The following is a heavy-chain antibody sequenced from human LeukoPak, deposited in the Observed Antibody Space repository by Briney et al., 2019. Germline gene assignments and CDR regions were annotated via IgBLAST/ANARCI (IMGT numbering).Heavy chain of an antibody. Sequence: GGSLRLSCAASGFTFSSYSMNWVRQAPGKGLEWVSSISSSSSYIYYADSMKGRFTISRDNAKNSLYLQMNSLRAEDTAVYYCARDRVAYCGGDCLLHNWGQGTLVTVSS. CDR3: ARDRVAYCGGDCLLHN. CDR1: GFTFSSYS. J-gene: IGHJ4*02. D-gene: IGHD2-21*02. V-gene: IGHV3-21*01. CDR2: ISSSSSYI.